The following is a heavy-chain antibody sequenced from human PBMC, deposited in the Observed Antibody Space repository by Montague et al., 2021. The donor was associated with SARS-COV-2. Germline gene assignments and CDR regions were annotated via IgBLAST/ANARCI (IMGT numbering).Heavy chain of an antibody. J-gene: IGHJ5*02. CDR3: ARHSVSEDGTFFRSYFDP. D-gene: IGHD1-1*01. CDR2: IFYNGYT. CDR1: GGTVRDYY. V-gene: IGHV4-59*08. Sequence: SLTCTVSGGTVRDYYWNWIRQTPRKGLEWIGYIFYNGYTKYNPSLESRVTLSVDTPGNQFFLSLRSVTASDTATYFCARHSVSEDGTFFRSYFDPWGQGAQVIVSS.